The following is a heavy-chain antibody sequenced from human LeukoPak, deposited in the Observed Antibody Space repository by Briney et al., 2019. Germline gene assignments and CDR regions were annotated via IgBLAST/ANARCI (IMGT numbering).Heavy chain of an antibody. V-gene: IGHV4-59*08. CDR1: GGSISSYY. CDR3: VRRTDYYGMDV. J-gene: IGHJ6*02. CDR2: IYYSGST. Sequence: PSETLSLTCTVSGGSISSYYWSWIRQPPGKGLEWIGYIYYSGSTNYNPSLKSRVTISVDTSKNQFSLKLSSVTAADTAVYYCVRRTDYYGMDVWGQGTTVTVSS.